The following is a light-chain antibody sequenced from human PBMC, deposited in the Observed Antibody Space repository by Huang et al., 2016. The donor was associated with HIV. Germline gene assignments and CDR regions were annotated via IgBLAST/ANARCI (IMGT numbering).Light chain of an antibody. V-gene: IGKV3-11*01. CDR1: QSVIIY. Sequence: EIVLTQSPATLSLSPGERATLSCRASQSVIIYLAWYQQKPGQAPRLLIYDASNRAADIPARFSGSGSGTDFTLTISSLEPEDFAVYYCQQRSNWPRTFGQGTKVEIK. CDR3: QQRSNWPRT. J-gene: IGKJ1*01. CDR2: DAS.